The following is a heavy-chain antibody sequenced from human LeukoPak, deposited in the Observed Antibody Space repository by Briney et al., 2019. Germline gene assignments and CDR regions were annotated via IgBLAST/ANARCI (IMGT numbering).Heavy chain of an antibody. CDR3: ASGPPPGYSYVY. V-gene: IGHV3-21*01. J-gene: IGHJ4*02. Sequence: PGGSLRLSCVASGFTFSSYSMNWVRQAPGKGLVWVSSISSSSSYIYYADSVKGRFTISRDNAKNSLYLQMNSLRAEDTAVYYCASGPPPGYSYVYWGQGTLVTVSS. CDR2: ISSSSSYI. CDR1: GFTFSSYS. D-gene: IGHD5-18*01.